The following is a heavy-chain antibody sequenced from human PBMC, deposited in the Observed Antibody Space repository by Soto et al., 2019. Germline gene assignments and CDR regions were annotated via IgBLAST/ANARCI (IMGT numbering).Heavy chain of an antibody. J-gene: IGHJ4*02. CDR2: INTYSGNT. Sequence: VASVKVSCKPSGYTFTTYAISWVRQAPGQGLEWMGWINTYSGNTNYAQKLQGRVTMTTDTSTSTAYMELRSLRSDDTAVYYCARESCGGDCYSGLDQWGQGTLVTVS. CDR1: GYTFTTYA. V-gene: IGHV1-18*01. CDR3: ARESCGGDCYSGLDQ. D-gene: IGHD2-21*02.